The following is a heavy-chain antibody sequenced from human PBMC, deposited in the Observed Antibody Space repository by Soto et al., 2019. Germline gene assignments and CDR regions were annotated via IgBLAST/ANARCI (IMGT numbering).Heavy chain of an antibody. Sequence: SLRLSCAASGFTFSSYEMNWVRQAPGKGLEWVSYISSSGSTIYYADSVKGRFTISRDNAKNSLYLQMNSLRAEDTAVYYCARVWPHWVVVPAGPTGWFDPWGQGTLVTVSS. J-gene: IGHJ5*02. V-gene: IGHV3-48*03. D-gene: IGHD2-2*01. CDR2: ISSSGSTI. CDR3: ARVWPHWVVVPAGPTGWFDP. CDR1: GFTFSSYE.